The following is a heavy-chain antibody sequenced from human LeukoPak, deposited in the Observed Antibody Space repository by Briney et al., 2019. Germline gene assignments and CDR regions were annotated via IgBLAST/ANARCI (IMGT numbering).Heavy chain of an antibody. CDR3: ARDSGDYGDSLAFDI. J-gene: IGHJ3*02. CDR2: IYYSGST. V-gene: IGHV4-59*12. D-gene: IGHD4-17*01. CDR1: GGSISSYY. Sequence: SETLSLTCTVSGGSISSYYWSWIRQPPGKGLEWIGYIYYSGSTNYNPSLKNRVTISVDTSKNQFSLKLNSVTAADTAVYYCARDSGDYGDSLAFDIWGQGTMVTVSS.